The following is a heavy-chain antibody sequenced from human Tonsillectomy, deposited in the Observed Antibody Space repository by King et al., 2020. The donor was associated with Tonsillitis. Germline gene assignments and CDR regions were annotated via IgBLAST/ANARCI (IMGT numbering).Heavy chain of an antibody. CDR3: ARCSSGWYNWFDP. CDR1: GYTFTGYY. D-gene: IGHD6-19*01. J-gene: IGHJ5*02. CDR2: INPNSGGT. Sequence: VQLVESGSEVKKPGASVKVSCKSSGYTFTGYYMHGVRQAPEQGREWMGWINPNSGGTNFAPKFQGRVTMTRDTSLTTAYMELSSLRSDDTAVYYCARCSSGWYNWFDPWGQGTLVTVSS. V-gene: IGHV1-2*02.